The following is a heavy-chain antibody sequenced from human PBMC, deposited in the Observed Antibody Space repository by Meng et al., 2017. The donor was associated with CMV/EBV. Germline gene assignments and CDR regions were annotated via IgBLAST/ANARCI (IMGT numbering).Heavy chain of an antibody. CDR3: ARSGGSYNRWFDP. Sequence: ASVTVSCKASGYTFTGYYMHWVRQAPGQGLEWMGWINPNSGGTNYAQKLQGRVTMTRDTSISTAYMELRSLRSDDTAVYYCARSGGSYNRWFDPWGQGTLVTVSS. D-gene: IGHD1-26*01. J-gene: IGHJ5*02. CDR1: GYTFTGYY. CDR2: INPNSGGT. V-gene: IGHV1-2*02.